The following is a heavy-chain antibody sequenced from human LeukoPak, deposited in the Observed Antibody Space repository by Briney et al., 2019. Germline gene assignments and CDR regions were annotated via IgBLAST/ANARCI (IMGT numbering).Heavy chain of an antibody. CDR1: GYTFSDYY. Sequence: GASVKVSCKASGYTFSDYYIHWVRQAPGQGLEWMGIINPSGGSTSYAQKFQGRVTMTRDTSTSTVYMELSSLRSEDTAVYYCARDRSVGATHPGYWGQGTLVTVSS. CDR3: ARDRSVGATHPGY. CDR2: INPSGGST. J-gene: IGHJ4*02. D-gene: IGHD1-26*01. V-gene: IGHV1-46*01.